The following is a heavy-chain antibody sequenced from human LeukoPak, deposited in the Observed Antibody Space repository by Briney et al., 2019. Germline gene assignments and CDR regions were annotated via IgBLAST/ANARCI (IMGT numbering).Heavy chain of an antibody. CDR1: GSTFSDYY. D-gene: IGHD6-6*01. V-gene: IGHV3-11*04. CDR3: ATFSQLGGTFDY. J-gene: IGHJ4*02. CDR2: ISSSGSTI. Sequence: PGGSLRLSRAASGSTFSDYYMSWLRQAPGKGLEWVSYISSSGSTIYYADSVKGRFTISRDNAKNSLYLQMNSLRAEDTAVYYCATFSQLGGTFDYWGQGTLVTVSS.